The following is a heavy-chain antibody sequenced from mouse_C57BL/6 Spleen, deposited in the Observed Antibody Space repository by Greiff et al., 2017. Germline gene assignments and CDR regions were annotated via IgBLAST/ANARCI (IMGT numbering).Heavy chain of an antibody. Sequence: VQLKESGPGLVKPSQSLSLTCSVTGYSITSGYYWNWIRQFPGNKLEWMGYISYDGSNNYNPSLKNRISITRDTSKNQFFLKLNSVTTEDTATYYCARAFDGYLWFAYWGQGTLVTVSA. D-gene: IGHD2-3*01. CDR3: ARAFDGYLWFAY. CDR2: ISYDGSN. CDR1: GYSITSGYY. V-gene: IGHV3-6*01. J-gene: IGHJ3*01.